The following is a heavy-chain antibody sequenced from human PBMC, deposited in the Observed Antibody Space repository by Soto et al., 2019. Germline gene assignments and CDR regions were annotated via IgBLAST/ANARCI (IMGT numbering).Heavy chain of an antibody. CDR1: GFTFSTTG. D-gene: IGHD6-19*01. Sequence: QVHLVESGGGVVQPGRSLRLSCAASGFTFSTTGMHWVRQAPGKGLEWVAMISHDGGEKFYTDSVKGRFTISRDTSKNPLYLQMDSLRPEDTAIYHCAKDLYGAGWYNYFDPWGQGTLVTVSS. CDR2: ISHDGGEK. V-gene: IGHV3-30*18. J-gene: IGHJ5*02. CDR3: AKDLYGAGWYNYFDP.